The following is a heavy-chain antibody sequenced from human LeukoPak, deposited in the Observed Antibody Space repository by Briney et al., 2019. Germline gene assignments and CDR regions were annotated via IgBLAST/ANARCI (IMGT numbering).Heavy chain of an antibody. J-gene: IGHJ4*02. Sequence: GSSVKVSCKASGGTFSSYAISWVRQAPGQGLEWMGGIIPIFGTANYAQKFQGRVTITADESTSIAYMELSSLGSEDTAVYYCARDVCGGDCFFDYWGQGTLVTVSS. CDR2: IIPIFGTA. CDR1: GGTFSSYA. D-gene: IGHD2-21*02. V-gene: IGHV1-69*01. CDR3: ARDVCGGDCFFDY.